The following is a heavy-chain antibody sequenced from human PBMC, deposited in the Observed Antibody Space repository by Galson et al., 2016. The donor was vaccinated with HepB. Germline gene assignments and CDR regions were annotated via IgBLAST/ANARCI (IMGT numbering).Heavy chain of an antibody. CDR1: GVIFSDHA. Sequence: SLRLSCAISGVIFSDHAMHWVRQAPGRGLEWVAVTSSDGSNEYYVDSVKGRFAISRDNSKNTLYLQMNSLRGEDTAVYYCGKGGTGIAVPVDLWGEGTLGTVSS. CDR3: GKGGTGIAVPVDL. J-gene: IGHJ5*02. D-gene: IGHD1-1*01. CDR2: TSSDGSNE. V-gene: IGHV3-30*18.